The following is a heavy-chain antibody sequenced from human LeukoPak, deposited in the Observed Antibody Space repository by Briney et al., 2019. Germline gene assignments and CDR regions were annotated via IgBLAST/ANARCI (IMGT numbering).Heavy chain of an antibody. D-gene: IGHD3-10*01. V-gene: IGHV3-66*01. CDR2: IYSDGST. J-gene: IGHJ4*02. CDR3: ARESITMVRGVITHFDY. Sequence: PGGSLRLSCAASGFTVSSNYMSWVRQAPGKGLEWVSVIYSDGSTYYADSVKGRFTISRDNSKNTLYLQMNSLRAEDTAVYYCARESITMVRGVITHFDYWGQGTLVTVSS. CDR1: GFTVSSNY.